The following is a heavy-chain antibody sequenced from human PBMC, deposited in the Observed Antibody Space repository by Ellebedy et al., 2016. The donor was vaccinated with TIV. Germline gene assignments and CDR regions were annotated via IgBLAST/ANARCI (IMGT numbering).Heavy chain of an antibody. CDR2: IKPSGGGT. D-gene: IGHD2-8*01. V-gene: IGHV1-46*01. CDR3: AIGIGVFVPRPLDY. CDR1: GDTFTNYY. Sequence: ASVKVSCXASGDTFTNYYLHWVRQPPGQGLEWLGIIKPSGGGTSHSQKFQGRLTLTRDTSTSTVYMDLRSLRPEDTAVYFCAIGIGVFVPRPLDYWGQGSLVTVSS. J-gene: IGHJ4*02.